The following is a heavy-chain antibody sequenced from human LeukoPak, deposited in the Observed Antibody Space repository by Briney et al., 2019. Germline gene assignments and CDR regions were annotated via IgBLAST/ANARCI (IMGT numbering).Heavy chain of an antibody. CDR1: GFTFNSYG. CDR2: IWYDGSNK. Sequence: PGGSLRPSCAASGFTFNSYGMHWVRQAPGKWLEWVAVIWYDGSNKYYADSVKGRFTISRDNSKNTLYLQMNSLRAEDTAVYYCAKDPDILTGYYSPGYMDVWGKGTTVTVSS. D-gene: IGHD3-9*01. V-gene: IGHV3-33*06. CDR3: AKDPDILTGYYSPGYMDV. J-gene: IGHJ6*03.